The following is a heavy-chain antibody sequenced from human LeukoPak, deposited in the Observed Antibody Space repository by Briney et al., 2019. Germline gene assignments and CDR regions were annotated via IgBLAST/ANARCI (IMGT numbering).Heavy chain of an antibody. D-gene: IGHD5-18*01. CDR1: GGSISSFD. CDR3: VRRYTAISE. CDR2: IYYSGST. Sequence: SGTLCLTCAVSGGSISSFDWSWVRQPPGKGLEWIGCIYYSGSTNCNPSLKSRVTISVDPSKSQCTLRLSSVTAADTAVYSSVRRYTAISEGGQGTLVTVP. V-gene: IGHV4-59*01. J-gene: IGHJ4*02.